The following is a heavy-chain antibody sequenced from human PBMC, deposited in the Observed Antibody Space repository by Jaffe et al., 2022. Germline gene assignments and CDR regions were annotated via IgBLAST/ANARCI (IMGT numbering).Heavy chain of an antibody. CDR3: TFSAVTHSDAFDI. V-gene: IGHV3-21*01. D-gene: IGHD4-17*01. CDR1: GFTFSSYS. J-gene: IGHJ3*02. Sequence: EVQLVESGGGLVKPGGSLRLSCAASGFTFSSYSMNWVRQAPGKGLEWVSSISSSSSYIYYADSVKGRFTISRDNAKNSLYLQMNSLRAEDTAVYYCTFSAVTHSDAFDIWGQGTMVTVSS. CDR2: ISSSSSYI.